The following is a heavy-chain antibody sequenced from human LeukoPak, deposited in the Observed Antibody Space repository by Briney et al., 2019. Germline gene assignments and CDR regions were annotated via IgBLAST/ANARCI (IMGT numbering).Heavy chain of an antibody. CDR3: ASQDYRYYFDY. CDR1: GFTFSSYE. V-gene: IGHV3-48*03. Sequence: GGSLRLSCAASGFTFSSYEMNWVRQAPGKGLEWVSYISSSGSTIYYADSVKGRCTISRDNAKNSLYLQMNSLRAEDTAVYYCASQDYRYYFDYWGQGTLVTVSS. J-gene: IGHJ4*02. D-gene: IGHD4/OR15-4a*01. CDR2: ISSSGSTI.